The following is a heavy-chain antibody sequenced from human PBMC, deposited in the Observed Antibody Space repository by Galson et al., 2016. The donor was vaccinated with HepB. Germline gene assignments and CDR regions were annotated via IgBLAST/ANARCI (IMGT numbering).Heavy chain of an antibody. D-gene: IGHD3-10*01. V-gene: IGHV4-31*03. Sequence: TLSLTCTVSGVSISSGGYYWSWIRQHPGKGLEWLGYIHYKENTIYNPSLESRLTISLDTSKNHFSLKLSSLTDADTAVYYCASGGRPKAVLYYYYGMDVWDQGTTVTVSS. CDR2: IHYKENT. J-gene: IGHJ6*02. CDR1: GVSISSGGYY. CDR3: ASGGRPKAVLYYYYGMDV.